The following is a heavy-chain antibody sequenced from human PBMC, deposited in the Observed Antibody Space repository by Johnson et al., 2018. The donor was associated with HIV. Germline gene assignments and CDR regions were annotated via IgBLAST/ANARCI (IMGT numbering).Heavy chain of an antibody. CDR2: ISWNSGSI. V-gene: IGHV3-20*04. J-gene: IGHJ3*02. CDR1: GFTFADYG. CDR3: ERRAVVFGSYDNWDAFDI. Sequence: VQLVESGGGVIRPGGSLRLSCAASGFTFADYGMTWVRQAPGKGLEWVSGISWNSGSIGYADSVKGRFTISRENAKNSLFLPMNSLRNEDTGEYYCERRAVVFGSYDNWDAFDIWGQGTMVTVSS. D-gene: IGHD1-1*01.